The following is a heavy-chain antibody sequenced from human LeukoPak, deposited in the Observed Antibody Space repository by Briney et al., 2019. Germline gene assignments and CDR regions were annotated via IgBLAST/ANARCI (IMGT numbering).Heavy chain of an antibody. CDR3: ASGLELDY. Sequence: GGSLRLSCAASGFNFGSHWMTWVRQAPGKGLEWVANIKQDGSEKNYVDSVKGRFTISRDNAKNSLYLQMNSLRAEDTAVYYCASGLELDYWGQGTLVTVSS. CDR2: IKQDGSEK. J-gene: IGHJ4*02. V-gene: IGHV3-7*03. CDR1: GFNFGSHW.